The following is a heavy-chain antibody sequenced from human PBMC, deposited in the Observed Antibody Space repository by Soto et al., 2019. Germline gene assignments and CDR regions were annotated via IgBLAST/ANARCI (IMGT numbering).Heavy chain of an antibody. D-gene: IGHD3-22*01. CDR3: ARDSDSSGYFDAFDI. CDR1: GYNFNIYG. V-gene: IGHV1-18*01. Sequence: AASVKVSCKASGYNFNIYGINWVRQAPGQGLELMVCISAYDGKTTYAEKFQGRVTMTTDASTSTAYMELRSLRSDDTAVYYCARDSDSSGYFDAFDIWGQGTMVTVSS. CDR2: ISAYDGKT. J-gene: IGHJ3*02.